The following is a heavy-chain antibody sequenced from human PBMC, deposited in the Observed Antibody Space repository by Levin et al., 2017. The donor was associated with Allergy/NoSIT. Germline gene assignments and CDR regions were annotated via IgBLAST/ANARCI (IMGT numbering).Heavy chain of an antibody. V-gene: IGHV3-48*01. CDR1: GFTFSSYS. Sequence: PGGSLRLSCAASGFTFSSYSMNWVRQAPGKGLEWVSYISSSSSTIYYADSVKGRFTISRDNAKNSLYLQMNSLRAEDTAVYYCARLPVPAAIIGYYYYGMDVWGQGTTVTVSS. CDR2: ISSSSSTI. J-gene: IGHJ6*02. CDR3: ARLPVPAAIIGYYYYGMDV. D-gene: IGHD2-2*02.